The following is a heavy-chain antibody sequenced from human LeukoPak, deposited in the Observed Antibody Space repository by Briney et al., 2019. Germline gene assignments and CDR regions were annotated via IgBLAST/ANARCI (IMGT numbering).Heavy chain of an antibody. V-gene: IGHV3-23*01. D-gene: IGHD2-8*01. CDR1: GFTFSIYA. CDR3: AKDTSIGRYCTNGVCSPFDY. J-gene: IGHJ4*02. Sequence: GGSLRHSCARSGFTFSIYAMRWARHAPGRGVEDVGAITETSGTTEDADSVKGRFTISRDNSKSTLYLQVNSLRAEDTAVYYCAKDTSIGRYCTNGVCSPFDYWGQGTLVTVSS. CDR2: ITETSGTT.